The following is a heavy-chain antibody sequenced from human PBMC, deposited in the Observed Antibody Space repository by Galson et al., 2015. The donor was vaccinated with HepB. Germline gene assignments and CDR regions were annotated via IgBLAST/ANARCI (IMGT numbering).Heavy chain of an antibody. CDR1: GGSISSYY. D-gene: IGHD2-2*01. J-gene: IGHJ2*01. Sequence: SETLSLTCTVSGGSISSYYWSWIRQPAGKGLEWIGRIYTSGSTNYNPSLKSRVTMSVDTSKNQFSLKLSSVTAADTAVYYCARVQGYCSRTSCYDWYFDLWGRGTLVTVSS. V-gene: IGHV4-4*07. CDR3: ARVQGYCSRTSCYDWYFDL. CDR2: IYTSGST.